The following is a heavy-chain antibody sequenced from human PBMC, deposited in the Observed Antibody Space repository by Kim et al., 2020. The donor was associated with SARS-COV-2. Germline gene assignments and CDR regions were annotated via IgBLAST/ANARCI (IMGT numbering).Heavy chain of an antibody. J-gene: IGHJ3*02. CDR1: GGSFSGYY. Sequence: SETLSLTCAVYGGSFSGYYWSWIRQPPGKGLEWIGEINHSGSTNYNPSLKSRVTISVDTSKNQFSLKLSSVTAADTAVYYCARGPYVVVVPAATRALMFAFDIWGQGTMVTVSS. CDR3: ARGPYVVVVPAATRALMFAFDI. V-gene: IGHV4-34*01. D-gene: IGHD2-2*01. CDR2: INHSGST.